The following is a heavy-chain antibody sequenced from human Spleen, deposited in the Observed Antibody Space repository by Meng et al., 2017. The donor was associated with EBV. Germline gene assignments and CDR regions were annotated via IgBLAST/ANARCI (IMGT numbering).Heavy chain of an antibody. CDR1: GFTFSSYG. J-gene: IGHJ4*02. CDR2: IWFDGSKK. CDR3: ARDKIFDY. V-gene: IGHV3-33*01. Sequence: QVQRWEAGGGVVQPGRSLRLSWAASGFTFSSYGMHWVRQAPGKGLEWVAVIWFDGSKKYHADSLEGRFTISRDNSKNTLYLQMNSLRAEDSAVYYCARDKIFDYWGQGTLVTVSS.